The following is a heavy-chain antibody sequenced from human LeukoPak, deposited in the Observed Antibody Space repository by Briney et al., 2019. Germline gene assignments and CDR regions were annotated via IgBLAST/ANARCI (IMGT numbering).Heavy chain of an antibody. CDR2: ISPYNGNT. D-gene: IGHD3-3*01. Sequence: ASVKVSCKASGGTFSSYVINWVRQAPGQGLEWMGWISPYNGNTKYAQKFQGRVTMTTDTSTSTAYMELRSLRSDDTAVYYCAKDRRLRFLEWSSIGYFQHWGQGTLVAVSS. J-gene: IGHJ1*01. CDR1: GGTFSSYV. CDR3: AKDRRLRFLEWSSIGYFQH. V-gene: IGHV1-18*01.